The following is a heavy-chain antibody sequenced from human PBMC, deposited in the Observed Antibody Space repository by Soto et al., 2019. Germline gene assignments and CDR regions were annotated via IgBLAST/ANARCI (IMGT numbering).Heavy chain of an antibody. CDR2: ISGSGVST. D-gene: IGHD6-19*01. Sequence: PGGSLRLSCSSSGFTFNNFAMMWVRQAPGKGLEWVSTISGSGVSTYYADSVKGRFTISRDNSRNTLYLQMNSLRADDTAIYFCATGVQGYGRVFPYYGMEVWRQGTTVSTSS. J-gene: IGHJ6*01. V-gene: IGHV3-23*01. CDR3: ATGVQGYGRVFPYYGMEV. CDR1: GFTFNNFA.